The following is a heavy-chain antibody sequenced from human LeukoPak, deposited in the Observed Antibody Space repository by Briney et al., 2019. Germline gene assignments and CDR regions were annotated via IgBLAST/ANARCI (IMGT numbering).Heavy chain of an antibody. CDR1: GFTFSSHA. Sequence: PGGSLRLSCAASGFTFSSHAMSWVRQAPGKGLEWVSAISGSGGSTYYADSVKGRFTISRDNSKNTLYLQMNSLRAEDTAVYYCAEVPPYYYGSGTTNDAFDIWGQGTMVTVSS. V-gene: IGHV3-23*01. D-gene: IGHD3-10*01. CDR3: AEVPPYYYGSGTTNDAFDI. CDR2: ISGSGGST. J-gene: IGHJ3*02.